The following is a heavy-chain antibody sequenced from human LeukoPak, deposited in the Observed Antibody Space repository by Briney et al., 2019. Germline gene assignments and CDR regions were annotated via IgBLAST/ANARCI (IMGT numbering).Heavy chain of an antibody. CDR1: GFTFDDYA. CDR2: ISWNSGSI. J-gene: IGHJ2*01. Sequence: GGSLRLSCAASGFTFDDYAMHWVRQAPGKGLEWVSGISWNSGSIGYADSVKGRFTISRDNAKNSLYLQMNSLRAEDMALYYCAKGVSSSWYWYFGLWGRGTLVTVSS. D-gene: IGHD6-13*01. V-gene: IGHV3-9*03. CDR3: AKGVSSSWYWYFGL.